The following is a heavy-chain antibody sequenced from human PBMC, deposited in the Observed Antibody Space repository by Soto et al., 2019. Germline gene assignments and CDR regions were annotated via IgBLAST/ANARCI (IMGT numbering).Heavy chain of an antibody. D-gene: IGHD1-1*01. CDR3: AKGRKTGTTPPFDP. V-gene: IGHV3-48*04. J-gene: IGHJ5*02. CDR2: ISGRSNTI. Sequence: GGSLRLSCVASGFTFSDYNMNWVRQAPGKGLEWVSFISGRSNTIYYADSVKGRFTISRDNSKNTLYLQMNSLRAEDTATYYCAKGRKTGTTPPFDPWGQGTLVTVSS. CDR1: GFTFSDYN.